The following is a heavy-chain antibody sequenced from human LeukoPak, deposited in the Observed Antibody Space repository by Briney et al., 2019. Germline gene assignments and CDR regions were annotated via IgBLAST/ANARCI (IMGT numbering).Heavy chain of an antibody. CDR2: IYYRGST. CDR3: ARLPFIAVGAFDI. CDR1: GGSISSYY. Sequence: PSETLSLTCTVSGGSISSYYWSWIRQPPGKGLEWIGYIYYRGSTNYNPSLKSRVTISVDTSKNQFSPKLSSVTAADTAVYYCARLPFIAVGAFDIWGQGTMVTVSS. D-gene: IGHD6-19*01. V-gene: IGHV4-59*12. J-gene: IGHJ3*02.